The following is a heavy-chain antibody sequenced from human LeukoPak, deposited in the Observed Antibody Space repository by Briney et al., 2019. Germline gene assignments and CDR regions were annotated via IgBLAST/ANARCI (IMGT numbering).Heavy chain of an antibody. V-gene: IGHV1-18*04. J-gene: IGHJ5*02. Sequence: ASVKVSCKASGYTFTSYGISWVRQAPGQGLEWMGWISAYNGNTNYAQKLQGRVTMTTDTSTSTAYMELRSLRSDDTAVYYCARGGPIIVVVPAAPTNNWFDPWGQGTLVTVSS. CDR2: ISAYNGNT. D-gene: IGHD2-2*01. CDR3: ARGGPIIVVVPAAPTNNWFDP. CDR1: GYTFTSYG.